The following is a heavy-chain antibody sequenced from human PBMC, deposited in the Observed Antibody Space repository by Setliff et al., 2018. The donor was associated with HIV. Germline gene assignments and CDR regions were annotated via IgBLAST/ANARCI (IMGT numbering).Heavy chain of an antibody. Sequence: GESLKISCAASGFTFNDYVMTWIRQAPGKGLEWVSSISSSSSYIYYADSVKGRFTISRDNSKNTVYLQMNSLRAEDTAIYYCAKMVGGSRSSGSCYFDYWGQGTLVTVSS. CDR2: ISSSSSYI. J-gene: IGHJ4*02. CDR1: GFTFNDYV. CDR3: AKMVGGSRSSGSCYFDY. D-gene: IGHD2-15*01. V-gene: IGHV3-21*04.